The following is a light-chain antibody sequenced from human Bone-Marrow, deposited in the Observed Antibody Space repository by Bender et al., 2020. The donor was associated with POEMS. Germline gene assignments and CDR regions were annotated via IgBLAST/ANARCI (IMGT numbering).Light chain of an antibody. CDR1: SSDVAGYNY. CDR3: SSWDDSLSGWV. V-gene: IGLV2-14*03. J-gene: IGLJ3*02. CDR2: DVS. Sequence: QSALTQPASVSGSPGQSITISCTGSSSDVAGYNYVSWYQQHPGKAPRLLIFDVSDRPEGVSNRFSGSKSGTSASLAISDIQSEDEGDYYCSSWDDSLSGWVFGGGTKLTVL.